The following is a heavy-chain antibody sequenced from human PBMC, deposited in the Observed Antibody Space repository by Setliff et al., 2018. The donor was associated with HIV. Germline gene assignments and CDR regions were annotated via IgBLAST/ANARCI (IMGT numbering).Heavy chain of an antibody. CDR2: IAPNSGGT. CDR1: GYTFGNYY. Sequence: ASVKVSCKASGYTFGNYYMHWVRQAPGQGLEWMGRIAPNSGGTKYAQKFEGRVTMTRDTSINTVYMEVSSLRSEDTALYYCARGSYSGYTLDQWGQGTLVTVSS. CDR3: ARGSYSGYTLDQ. V-gene: IGHV1-2*06. J-gene: IGHJ4*02. D-gene: IGHD5-12*01.